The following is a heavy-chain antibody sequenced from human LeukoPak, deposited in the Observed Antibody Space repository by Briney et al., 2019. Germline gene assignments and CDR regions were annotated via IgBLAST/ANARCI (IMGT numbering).Heavy chain of an antibody. D-gene: IGHD5-18*01. CDR2: ISWNSGSI. CDR1: GFTFDGYA. CDR3: AKDSRGYSTGDFDY. Sequence: PGGSLRLSCAASGFTFDGYAMHWVRQAPGKGLEWVSGISWNSGSIGYADSVKGRFTISRDNAKNSLYLQMNSLGAEDTALYYCAKDSRGYSTGDFDYWGQGTLVTVSS. V-gene: IGHV3-9*01. J-gene: IGHJ4*02.